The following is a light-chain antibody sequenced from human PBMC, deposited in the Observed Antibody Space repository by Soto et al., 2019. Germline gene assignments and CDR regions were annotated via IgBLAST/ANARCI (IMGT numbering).Light chain of an antibody. CDR1: QSVKSN. J-gene: IGKJ1*01. V-gene: IGKV3-15*01. CDR2: GVS. CDR3: QQYNNWLWT. Sequence: IVMTQSPATLSVSPGERATLSCRASQSVKSNVACYQQKPGQAPRLLIYGVSTRVTGIPARFSGSGSGTEFALTISSLQSEDFAVYYCQQYNNWLWTFGQGTKVDI.